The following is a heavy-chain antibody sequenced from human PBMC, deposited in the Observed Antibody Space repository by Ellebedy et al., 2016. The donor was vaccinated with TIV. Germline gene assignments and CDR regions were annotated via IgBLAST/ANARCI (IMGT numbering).Heavy chain of an antibody. CDR2: IRQDGSEM. Sequence: GESLKISCAASGFTFGSHWMSWVRQAPGKGLEWVANIRQDGSEMYYADSAPGRFTISRDNAKNSLYLQMNSLGAEDTAVYYCARVALGYCSGSSCYSELDYFDYWGQGTLVTVSS. CDR3: ARVALGYCSGSSCYSELDYFDY. CDR1: GFTFGSHW. J-gene: IGHJ4*02. D-gene: IGHD2-15*01. V-gene: IGHV3-7*04.